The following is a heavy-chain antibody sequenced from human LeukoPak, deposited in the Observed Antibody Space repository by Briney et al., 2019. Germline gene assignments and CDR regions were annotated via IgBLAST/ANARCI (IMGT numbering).Heavy chain of an antibody. J-gene: IGHJ4*02. CDR3: ATYRQVLLPFES. Sequence: GGSLRLSCAASGFTFSSYGMHWVRQAPGKGLEWVAVISYDGSNKYYADSVRGRFTISRDNSKSTLSLQMNSLRAEDTAIYYCATYRQVLLPFESWGQGTLVTVSS. V-gene: IGHV3-30*03. CDR1: GFTFSSYG. CDR2: ISYDGSNK. D-gene: IGHD2-8*02.